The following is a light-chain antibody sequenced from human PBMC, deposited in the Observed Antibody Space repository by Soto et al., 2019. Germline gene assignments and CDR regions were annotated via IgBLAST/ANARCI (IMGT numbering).Light chain of an antibody. Sequence: QSALTQPRSVSGSLGQSVTISCTGTSSDVGGSNYASWYQEHPGKAPKLLIYDVTKRPSGVPDRFSGSKSGNTAYLTISGLQAEDEADYYCCSYAGSYIYYVFGTGTKVTVL. CDR2: DVT. J-gene: IGLJ1*01. CDR1: SSDVGGSNY. CDR3: CSYAGSYIYYV. V-gene: IGLV2-11*01.